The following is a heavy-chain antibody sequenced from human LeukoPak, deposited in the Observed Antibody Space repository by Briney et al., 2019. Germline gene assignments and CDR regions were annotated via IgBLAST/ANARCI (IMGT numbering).Heavy chain of an antibody. CDR1: GFTFSSYS. J-gene: IGHJ4*02. CDR3: ARAGGSTVSHSDY. D-gene: IGHD4-17*01. V-gene: IGHV3-21*01. CDR2: ISSSTSYI. Sequence: GGSLRLSCAASGFTFSSYSMNWIRQAPGKGLEWVSSISSSTSYIYYADSVKGRFTITKDNAKNSLYLQMNSLRAEDTAVYYCARAGGSTVSHSDYWGQGTLVTVSS.